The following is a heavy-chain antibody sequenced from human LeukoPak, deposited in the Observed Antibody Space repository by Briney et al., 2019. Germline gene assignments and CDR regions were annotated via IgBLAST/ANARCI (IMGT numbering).Heavy chain of an antibody. V-gene: IGHV4-59*01. D-gene: IGHD5-18*01. CDR3: ARDPRSGYSYGSGFDY. CDR1: GGSFSSYY. J-gene: IGHJ4*02. Sequence: ASETLSLTCAVYGGSFSSYYWSWIRQPPGKGLEWIGYIYYSGSTNYNPSLKSRVTISVDTSKNQFSLKLSSVTAADTAVYYCARDPRSGYSYGSGFDYWGQGTLVTVSS. CDR2: IYYSGST.